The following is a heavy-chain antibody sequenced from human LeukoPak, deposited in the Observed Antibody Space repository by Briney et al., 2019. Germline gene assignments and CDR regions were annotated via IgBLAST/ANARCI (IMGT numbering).Heavy chain of an antibody. V-gene: IGHV3-23*01. CDR2: ISGSGRTI. Sequence: GGSLRLSCAASGFILNNHAMTWVRQAPGKGVQGISGISGSGRTIEYEDSVKGGFTISRDNSNNTVSLQMNNLRFEHTAIYYCAKNVMVKRYIDYWGQGTPVTVSS. D-gene: IGHD5-18*01. J-gene: IGHJ4*02. CDR3: AKNVMVKRYIDY. CDR1: GFILNNHA.